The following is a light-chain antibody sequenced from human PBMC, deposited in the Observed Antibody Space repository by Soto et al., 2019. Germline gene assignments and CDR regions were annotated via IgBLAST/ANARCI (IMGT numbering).Light chain of an antibody. CDR3: QQYYDIPLT. Sequence: ITQPPKKMTLSLGERATMNCRSSPSIFYNSNNKNYLAWYQQKPGQPPRLLIYWASTRESGIPDRFSGSGSGTRFTLAISSLQAEDVAVYYCQQYYDIPLTVGGGTKVEIK. CDR2: WAS. V-gene: IGKV4-1*01. CDR1: PSIFYNSNNKNY. J-gene: IGKJ4*01.